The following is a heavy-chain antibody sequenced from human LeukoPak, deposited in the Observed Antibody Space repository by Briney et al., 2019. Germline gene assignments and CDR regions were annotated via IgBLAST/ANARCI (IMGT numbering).Heavy chain of an antibody. J-gene: IGHJ6*03. Sequence: SVKVSCKASGGTFSSYTISWVRQAPGQGLEWMGRIIPILGIANYAQRFQGRVTITADKSTSTAYMELSSLRSEDTAVYYCARTGYCTNGVCYAHYYYYYMYVWGKGTTVTVSS. CDR1: GGTFSSYT. V-gene: IGHV1-69*02. D-gene: IGHD2-8*01. CDR3: ARTGYCTNGVCYAHYYYYYMYV. CDR2: IIPILGIA.